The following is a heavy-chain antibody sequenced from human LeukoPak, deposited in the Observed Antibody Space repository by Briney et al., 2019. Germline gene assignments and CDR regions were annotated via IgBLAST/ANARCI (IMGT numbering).Heavy chain of an antibody. V-gene: IGHV4-39*01. J-gene: IGHJ5*01. CDR2: IHYSGST. CDR3: ARSSRVSRWFAS. CDR1: GGSISSISHY. Sequence: SETLSLTCTVSGGSISSISHYWGWIRQPPGEGLEWIGIIHYSGSTNYSPSLKNRVIISVDTSKNQFSLKLTSVTAVDTAVYYCARSSRVSRWFASWGQGTLVTVSS.